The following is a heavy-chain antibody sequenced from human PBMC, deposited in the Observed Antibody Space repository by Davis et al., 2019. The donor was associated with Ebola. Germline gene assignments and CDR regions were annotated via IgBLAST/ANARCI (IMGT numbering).Heavy chain of an antibody. CDR3: ARRVNGYSSGWYYFDH. CDR1: GGSISSSSYY. Sequence: MPSETLSLTCTVSGGSISSSSYYWGWIRQPPGKGLEWIGSIYYSGSTYYNPSLKSRVTISVDTSKNQFSLKLSSVTAADTAVYYCARRVNGYSSGWYYFDHWGQGTLVTVSS. V-gene: IGHV4-39*01. CDR2: IYYSGST. D-gene: IGHD6-19*01. J-gene: IGHJ4*02.